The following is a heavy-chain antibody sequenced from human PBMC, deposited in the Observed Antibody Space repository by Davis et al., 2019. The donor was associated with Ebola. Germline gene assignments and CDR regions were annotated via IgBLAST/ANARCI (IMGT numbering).Heavy chain of an antibody. V-gene: IGHV3-15*01. CDR2: IKDKIYYGAI. CDR1: GLPVSDAW. CDR3: TTDRGLEARPLFDW. J-gene: IGHJ4*02. Sequence: GASLKISCAASGLPVSDAWMGWVRQAPGKGLEPIGRIKDKIYYGAIDYAAPVKGRFTISRDESKNTVALRMDSLKTEDTGVYFCTTDRGLEARPLFDWWGQGTLVTVSS. D-gene: IGHD6-6*01.